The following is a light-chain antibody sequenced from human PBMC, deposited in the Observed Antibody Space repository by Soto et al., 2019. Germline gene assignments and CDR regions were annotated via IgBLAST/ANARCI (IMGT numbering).Light chain of an antibody. CDR1: QGISSY. CDR2: AAS. J-gene: IGKJ4*01. V-gene: IGKV1-8*01. CDR3: QQYYSYPELT. Sequence: AIRMTQSPSSLSASTGDRDTITCRASQGISSYLAWYQQKPGKAPKLLIYAASTLQSGVPSRFSGSGSGTDFTLTISCLQSEDFATYYCQQYYSYPELTFGGGTKVEIK.